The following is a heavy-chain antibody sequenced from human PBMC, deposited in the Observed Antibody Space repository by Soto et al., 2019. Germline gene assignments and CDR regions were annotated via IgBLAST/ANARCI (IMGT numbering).Heavy chain of an antibody. D-gene: IGHD1-7*01. Sequence: HPWGSLRLSCAASGFTFISYGIHLFRQAPGKGLEWVAVIWYDGSNKYYADSVKGRFTISRDNSKNTLYLQMNSLRAEDTAVYYCARDRDNWNYPWFDPWGQGTLVTVSS. CDR3: ARDRDNWNYPWFDP. CDR2: IWYDGSNK. CDR1: GFTFISYG. V-gene: IGHV3-33*01. J-gene: IGHJ5*02.